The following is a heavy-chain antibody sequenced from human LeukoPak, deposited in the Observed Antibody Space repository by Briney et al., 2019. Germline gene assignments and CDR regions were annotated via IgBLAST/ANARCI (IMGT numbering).Heavy chain of an antibody. CDR1: GFTFSSYS. CDR3: ARGPGYFDY. V-gene: IGHV3-21*01. J-gene: IGHJ4*02. CDR2: ISSSSSYI. Sequence: GGSLRLSCAASGFTFSSYSMNWVRQAPGKGLEWVSSISSSSSYITYADSVKGRFTISRDNAKNSLYLQMNSLSAEDTAMYYCARGPGYFDYWGQGTLVTVSS.